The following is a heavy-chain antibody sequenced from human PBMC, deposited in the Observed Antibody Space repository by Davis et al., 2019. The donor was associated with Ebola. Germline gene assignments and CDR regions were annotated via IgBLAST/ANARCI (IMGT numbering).Heavy chain of an antibody. Sequence: GGSLRLSCAASGISFSSYAMNWVRQAPGKGLEWVSGITGSGASTYYADSVKGRFTISRDNFENTVFLQMNSPRAEDTALYYCARDPSVLLSDSFDIWGQGTMVTVSS. D-gene: IGHD2/OR15-2a*01. CDR1: GISFSSYA. J-gene: IGHJ3*02. CDR3: ARDPSVLLSDSFDI. V-gene: IGHV3-23*01. CDR2: ITGSGAST.